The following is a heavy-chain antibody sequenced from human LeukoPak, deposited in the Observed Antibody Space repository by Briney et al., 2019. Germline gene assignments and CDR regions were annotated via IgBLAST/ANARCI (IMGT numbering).Heavy chain of an antibody. CDR2: ISYDGSNK. CDR1: LFTPTSFA. Sequence: CPCLSPALSLFTPTSFAMHSGCQAPGKGPEGVAVISYDGSNKDQAHPVKARFPISRDNSKNTLYLQMNSQIADDTAVYYCAREPVVPAAVYCYGYGMDVWGQGTMVTVSS. V-gene: IGHV3-30-3*01. CDR3: AREPVVPAAVYCYGYGMDV. J-gene: IGHJ6*02. D-gene: IGHD2-2*01.